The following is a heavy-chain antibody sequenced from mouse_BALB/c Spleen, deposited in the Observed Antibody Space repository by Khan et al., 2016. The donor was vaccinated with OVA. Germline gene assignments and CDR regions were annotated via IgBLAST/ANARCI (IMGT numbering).Heavy chain of an antibody. CDR3: ARDYGSLYWYFDV. CDR1: GISITSGNYR. J-gene: IGHJ1*01. D-gene: IGHD1-1*01. CDR2: IYYSGTV. V-gene: IGHV3-5*02. Sequence: EVELVESGPGLVKPSQTVSLTCTVTGISITSGNYRWSWIRQFPGNKLEWIGNIYYSGTVTYNPSLTSRTTITRDTSKNQFFLEMNSLTAEDTATYYCARDYGSLYWYFDVWGAGTTGTGPS.